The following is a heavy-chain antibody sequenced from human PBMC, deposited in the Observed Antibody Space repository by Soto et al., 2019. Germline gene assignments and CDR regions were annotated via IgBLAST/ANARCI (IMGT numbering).Heavy chain of an antibody. CDR1: GYSFTSYW. D-gene: IGHD3-10*01. Sequence: GESLKISCKGSGYSFTSYWIGWVRQMPGKGLEWMGIIYPGDSDTRYSPSFQGQVTISADKSISTAYLQWSSLKASDTAMYYCARVFTMVRVFNWFDPWGQGTLVTVS. CDR2: IYPGDSDT. J-gene: IGHJ5*02. CDR3: ARVFTMVRVFNWFDP. V-gene: IGHV5-51*01.